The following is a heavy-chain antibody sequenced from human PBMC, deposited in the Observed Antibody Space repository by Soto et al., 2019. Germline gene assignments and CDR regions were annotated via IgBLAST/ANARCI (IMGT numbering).Heavy chain of an antibody. J-gene: IGHJ6*02. Sequence: GESLKISCKGSGYSFTSYWIGWVRQMPGKGLEWMGIIYPGDSDTRYSPSFQGQVTISADKSISTAYLQWSSLKASDTAMYYCASVAATSVDYYYGMDVWGQGTTVTVSS. CDR3: ASVAATSVDYYYGMDV. V-gene: IGHV5-51*01. CDR1: GYSFTSYW. CDR2: IYPGDSDT. D-gene: IGHD6-13*01.